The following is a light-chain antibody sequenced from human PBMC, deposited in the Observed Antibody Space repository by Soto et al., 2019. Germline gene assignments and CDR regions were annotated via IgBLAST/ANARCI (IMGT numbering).Light chain of an antibody. CDR1: QSVLYSSNNKNY. CDR2: WAS. J-gene: IGKJ2*01. CDR3: QQYESTPPT. V-gene: IGKV4-1*01. Sequence: DIVMTQFPDSLAVSLGERATINCKSSQSVLYSSNNKNYLAWYQQRPGQPPKLLIYWASTRESGVPDRVSGRGSGTDFTLTIASLQAEDVSVYFCQQYESTPPTFGQGTKLEIK.